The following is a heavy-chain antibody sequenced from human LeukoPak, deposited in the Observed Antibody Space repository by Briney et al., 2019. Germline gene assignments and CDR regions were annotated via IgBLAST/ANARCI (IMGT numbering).Heavy chain of an antibody. D-gene: IGHD6-13*01. V-gene: IGHV3-74*01. Sequence: PGGCLRLSCAASGFTFSSYWMHWVRQAPGKGLVWVSRINSDGSSTSYADSVKGRFTISRDNAKNTLYLQMNSLRAEDTAVYYCARADSWSSSWSRLHDPEYFQHWGQGTLVTVSS. CDR3: ARADSWSSSWSRLHDPEYFQH. J-gene: IGHJ1*01. CDR2: INSDGSST. CDR1: GFTFSSYW.